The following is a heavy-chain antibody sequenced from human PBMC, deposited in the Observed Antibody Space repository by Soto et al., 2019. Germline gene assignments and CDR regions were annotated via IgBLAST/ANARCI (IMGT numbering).Heavy chain of an antibody. D-gene: IGHD4-17*01. V-gene: IGHV1-3*01. CDR2: INAGNGNT. CDR3: ARVLGATVTTADAFDI. Sequence: ASVKVSCKASGYTFTSYAMHWVRQAPGQRLEWMGWINAGNGNTKYSQKFQGRVTITRDTSASTAHMELSSLRSEDTAVYYCARVLGATVTTADAFDIWGQGTMVTVSS. J-gene: IGHJ3*02. CDR1: GYTFTSYA.